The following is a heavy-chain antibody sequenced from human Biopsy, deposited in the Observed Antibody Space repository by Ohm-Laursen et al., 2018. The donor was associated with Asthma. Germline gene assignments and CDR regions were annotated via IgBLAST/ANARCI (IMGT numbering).Heavy chain of an antibody. CDR2: ITSPGRYI. J-gene: IGHJ4*02. D-gene: IGHD3-10*01. CDR3: SRDFTIGSGSPFHF. CDR1: GFDLRDYT. Sequence: GSLRLPCAASGFDLRDYTMNWVRQPQGRGLGWFAPITSPGRYIYHATSLRGRFTISRDNAKRSLYLQMDSLRGDDTAVYYCSRDFTIGSGSPFHFWGRGTLVTVSS. V-gene: IGHV3-21*01.